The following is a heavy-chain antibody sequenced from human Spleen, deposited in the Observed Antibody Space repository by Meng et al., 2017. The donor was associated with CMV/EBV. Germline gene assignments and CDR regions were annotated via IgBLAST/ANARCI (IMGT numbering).Heavy chain of an antibody. Sequence: FSGYYWSWIRQPPGKGLEWIGEINHSGSTNYNPSLKSRVTISVDTSKNQFSLKLSSVTAADTAVYYCARGRAMWHLGDPYYYYGMDVWGQGTTVTVSS. CDR1: FSGYY. V-gene: IGHV4-34*01. D-gene: IGHD2-2*01. J-gene: IGHJ6*02. CDR3: ARGRAMWHLGDPYYYYGMDV. CDR2: INHSGST.